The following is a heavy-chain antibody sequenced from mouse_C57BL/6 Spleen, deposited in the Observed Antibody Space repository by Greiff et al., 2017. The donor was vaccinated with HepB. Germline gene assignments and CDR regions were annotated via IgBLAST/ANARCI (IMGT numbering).Heavy chain of an antibody. D-gene: IGHD2-5*01. J-gene: IGHJ4*01. V-gene: IGHV5-12*01. CDR1: GFTFSDYY. Sequence: DVMLVESGGGLVQPGGSLKLSCAASGFTFSDYYMYWVRQTPEKRLEWVAYISNGGGSTYYPDTVKGRFTISRDNAKNTLYPQMSRLKSEDTAMYYCAAAYYSNYGSMDYWGQGTSVTVSS. CDR2: ISNGGGST. CDR3: AAAYYSNYGSMDY.